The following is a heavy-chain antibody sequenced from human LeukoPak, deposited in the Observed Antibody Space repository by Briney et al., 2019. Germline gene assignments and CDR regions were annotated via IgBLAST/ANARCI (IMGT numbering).Heavy chain of an antibody. D-gene: IGHD1-1*01. CDR2: IIPILGIA. CDR1: GGTFSSYS. CDR3: ARVAGTGPFDY. J-gene: IGHJ4*02. Sequence: ASVKVSCKASGGTFSSYSISWVRQAPGQGLEWMGRIIPILGIANYAQKFQGRVTITADKSTSTAYMELSSLRSEDTAVYYCARVAGTGPFDYWGQGTLVTVFS. V-gene: IGHV1-69*04.